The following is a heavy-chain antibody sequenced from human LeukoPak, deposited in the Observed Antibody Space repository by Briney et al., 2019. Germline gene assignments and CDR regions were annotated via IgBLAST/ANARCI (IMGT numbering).Heavy chain of an antibody. D-gene: IGHD3-3*01. CDR3: ARDFTIFGVVTATWFDP. CDR1: GFTFSSYG. CDR2: IWYDGSNK. J-gene: IGHJ5*02. Sequence: GRSLRLSCAASGFTFSSYGMHWVRQAPGKGLEGVAVIWYDGSNKYYADSVKGRFTISRDNSKNTLYLQMNSLRAEDTAVYYCARDFTIFGVVTATWFDPWGQGTLVTVSS. V-gene: IGHV3-33*01.